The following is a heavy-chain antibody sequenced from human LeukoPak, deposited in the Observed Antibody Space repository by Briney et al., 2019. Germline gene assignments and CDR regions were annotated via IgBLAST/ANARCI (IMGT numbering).Heavy chain of an antibody. V-gene: IGHV3-23*01. D-gene: IGHD3-22*01. J-gene: IGHJ4*02. CDR2: ISGSGGST. CDR1: GFTFSSYA. Sequence: GGSLRLSCAASGFTFSSYAMSWVRQAPGKGLEWVSAISGSGGSTYYADSAKGRFTISRDNSKNTLYLQMNSLRAEDTAVYYCAKDTTMIVVVSYYFDYWGQGTLVTVSS. CDR3: AKDTTMIVVVSYYFDY.